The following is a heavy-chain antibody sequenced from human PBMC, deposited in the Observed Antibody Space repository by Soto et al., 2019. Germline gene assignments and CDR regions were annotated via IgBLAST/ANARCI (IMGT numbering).Heavy chain of an antibody. V-gene: IGHV5-10-1*01. CDR2: IDPSDSYT. J-gene: IGHJ4*02. D-gene: IGHD3-9*01. CDR3: ARRRGSGYFDSY. Sequence: GESLKISCKGSGNSFTSYWISWVRQMPGKGLEWMGRIDPSDSYTNYSPSFQGHVTISADKSISTAYLQWSSLKASDTAMYYCARRRGSGYFDSYWGQGTLVTVSS. CDR1: GNSFTSYW.